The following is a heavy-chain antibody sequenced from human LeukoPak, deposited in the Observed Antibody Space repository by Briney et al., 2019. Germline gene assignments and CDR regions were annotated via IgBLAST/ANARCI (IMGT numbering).Heavy chain of an antibody. D-gene: IGHD6-19*01. V-gene: IGHV4-59*01. Sequence: SETLSLTCTVSGCSLSSYYWGWIRQPPREGPEWVGDIYYSGSPNYNPSLKSRVTISVDTSKNQFSLKLSSVTAADTAVYYCARGEGYSSGWYLYYFDYWGQGTLVTVSS. CDR1: GCSLSSYY. CDR2: IYYSGSP. CDR3: ARGEGYSSGWYLYYFDY. J-gene: IGHJ4*02.